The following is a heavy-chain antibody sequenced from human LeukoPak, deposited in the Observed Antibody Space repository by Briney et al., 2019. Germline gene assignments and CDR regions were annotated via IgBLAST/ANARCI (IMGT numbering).Heavy chain of an antibody. CDR2: IYSGGST. V-gene: IGHV3-53*01. Sequence: PGGSLRLSCAASGFTVSSNYMSWVRQAPGKGLEWVSVIYSGGSTYYADSVKGRFTISRDNSKNTLYLQMNSLRAEDTAVYYCARDVVSYYGSGSYQNLNNWLDPWGQGTLVTVSS. CDR3: ARDVVSYYGSGSYQNLNNWLDP. D-gene: IGHD3-10*01. J-gene: IGHJ5*02. CDR1: GFTVSSNY.